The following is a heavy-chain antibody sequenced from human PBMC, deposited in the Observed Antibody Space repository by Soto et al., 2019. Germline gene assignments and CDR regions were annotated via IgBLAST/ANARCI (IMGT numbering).Heavy chain of an antibody. CDR2: ISGTGAA. D-gene: IGHD2-15*01. CDR1: GFTFDSSA. Sequence: VQFLESGGGLVQPGGSLRLSCAASGFTFDSSAMRWVRQAPGKGLEWVSTISGTGAAHYADSVKGRFTISKDNSKNTMHLQMNSLRAEDTAVYYCAKGLGYYFDYWGPGTLVTVAS. CDR3: AKGLGYYFDY. V-gene: IGHV3-23*01. J-gene: IGHJ4*02.